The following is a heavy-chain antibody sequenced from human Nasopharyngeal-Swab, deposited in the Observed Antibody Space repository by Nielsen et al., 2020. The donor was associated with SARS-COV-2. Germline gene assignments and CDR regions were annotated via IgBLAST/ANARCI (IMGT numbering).Heavy chain of an antibody. V-gene: IGHV4-34*01. CDR2: INHSGST. CDR3: ARGHRYGDLDY. Sequence: PGKGLEWIGEINHSGSTNYNPSLKSRVTISVDTSKNQFSLKLSSVTAADTAVYYCARGHRYGDLDYWGQGILVTVSS. D-gene: IGHD4-17*01. J-gene: IGHJ4*02.